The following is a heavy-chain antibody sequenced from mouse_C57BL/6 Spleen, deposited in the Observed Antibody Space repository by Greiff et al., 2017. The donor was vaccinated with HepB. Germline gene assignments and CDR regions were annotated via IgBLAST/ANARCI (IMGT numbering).Heavy chain of an antibody. Sequence: QVQLQQPGAELVKPGASVKMSCKASGYTFTSYWITWVKQRPGQGLEWIGDIYPGSGSTNYNEKFKSKATLTVDTSSSTAYMQLSSLTSEDSAVYDCANYDGSSYGYWYFDVWGTGTTVTVSS. CDR1: GYTFTSYW. D-gene: IGHD1-1*01. J-gene: IGHJ1*03. CDR3: ANYDGSSYGYWYFDV. CDR2: IYPGSGST. V-gene: IGHV1-55*01.